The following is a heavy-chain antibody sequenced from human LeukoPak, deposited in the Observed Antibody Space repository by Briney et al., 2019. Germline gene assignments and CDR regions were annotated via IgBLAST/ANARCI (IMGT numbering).Heavy chain of an antibody. D-gene: IGHD3-10*01. CDR1: GGSISTYY. J-gene: IGHJ4*03. CDR2: IYYSGST. V-gene: IGHV4-59*01. Sequence: PSKTLSLTCTVSGGSISTYYWSWIRQPPGKGLEWMAYIYYSGSTNYNPSFKSRVTISVDASTKKFCLKLSIVSAADTAVYYCASRRFGYDDDFDFWGKGTMVTVSS. CDR3: ASRRFGYDDDFDF.